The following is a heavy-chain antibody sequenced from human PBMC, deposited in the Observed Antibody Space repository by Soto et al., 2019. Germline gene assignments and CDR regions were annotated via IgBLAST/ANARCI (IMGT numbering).Heavy chain of an antibody. CDR1: GFTFSSYS. Sequence: EVQLVESGGGLVKPGGSLRLSCAASGFTFSSYSMNWVRQAPGKGLEWVSSISSSSSYIYYADSVKGRFTISRDNAKNSLYLQMNGLRAEETAVYYGARDGVDSSSWYRYYYYGMAVWGQGTTVTVSS. D-gene: IGHD6-13*01. CDR2: ISSSSSYI. CDR3: ARDGVDSSSWYRYYYYGMAV. V-gene: IGHV3-21*06. J-gene: IGHJ6*02.